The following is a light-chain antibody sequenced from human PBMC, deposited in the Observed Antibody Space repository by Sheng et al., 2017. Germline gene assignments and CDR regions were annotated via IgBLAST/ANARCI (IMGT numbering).Light chain of an antibody. Sequence: DIQMTQSPSTLSASVGDRVTITCRASQSISSWLAWYQKKPGKAPKFLIYKASNLESGVPSRFSGSGYGTEFTLTIDTLQPDDFATYYCQQYRSYPLTFGGGTQVEIK. CDR2: KAS. CDR3: QQYRSYPLT. CDR1: QSISSW. V-gene: IGKV1-5*03. J-gene: IGKJ4*01.